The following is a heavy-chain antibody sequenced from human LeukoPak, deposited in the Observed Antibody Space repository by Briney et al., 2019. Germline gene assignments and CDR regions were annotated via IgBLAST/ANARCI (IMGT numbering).Heavy chain of an antibody. CDR3: ARDSMVRGVITTRWFDP. D-gene: IGHD3-10*01. Sequence: SETLSLTCTVSGGSISSYYWSWIRQPPGKGLEWLGYIYYSGSTNYNPSLKSRVTISVDTSKNQFSLKLSSVTAADTAVYYCARDSMVRGVITTRWFDPWGQGTLVTVSS. V-gene: IGHV4-59*01. J-gene: IGHJ5*02. CDR2: IYYSGST. CDR1: GGSISSYY.